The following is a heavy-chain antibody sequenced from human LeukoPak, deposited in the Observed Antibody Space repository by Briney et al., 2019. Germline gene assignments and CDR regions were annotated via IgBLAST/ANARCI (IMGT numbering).Heavy chain of an antibody. V-gene: IGHV3-7*01. CDR3: SNGYCSGDSCY. CDR2: INQGGSEK. CDR1: GFTFSNYW. J-gene: IGHJ4*02. D-gene: IGHD2-15*01. Sequence: GSLKLSFAAPGFTFSNYWMNLVRQTPGKGLEWVGNINQGGSEKYYVDSVKGRFTISRDNAKNSLYLQINSPTVEDTAVYYCSNGYCSGDSCYWGQGTLVTVSS.